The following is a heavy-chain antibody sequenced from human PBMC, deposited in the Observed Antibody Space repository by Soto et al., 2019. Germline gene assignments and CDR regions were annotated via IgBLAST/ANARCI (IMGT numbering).Heavy chain of an antibody. CDR3: ARVRGGGPLDD. CDR1: GGSISSGGYY. Sequence: SETLSLTCTVSGGSISSGGYYWSWIRQHPGKGLEWIGYIYYSGSTYYNPSLKSRVTISVDTSKNQFSLKLASVTAADTAVYYCARVRGGGPLDDWGQGTWVTVSS. V-gene: IGHV4-31*03. CDR2: IYYSGST. D-gene: IGHD1-26*01. J-gene: IGHJ4*02.